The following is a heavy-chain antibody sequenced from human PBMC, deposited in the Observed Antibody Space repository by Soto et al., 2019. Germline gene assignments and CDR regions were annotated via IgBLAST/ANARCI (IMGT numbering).Heavy chain of an antibody. J-gene: IGHJ4*02. D-gene: IGHD3-10*01. CDR1: GFTFSSYS. CDR3: ARAGGWELPPG. CDR2: ISSSSSTI. V-gene: IGHV3-48*01. Sequence: EVQLVESGGGLVQPGGSLRLSCAASGFTFSSYSMNWVRQAPGKGLEWVSYISSSSSTIYYADSVKGRFTISRDNAKNSLYLQMNSLRAEDTALYYCARAGGWELPPGWGQGTLVTVSS.